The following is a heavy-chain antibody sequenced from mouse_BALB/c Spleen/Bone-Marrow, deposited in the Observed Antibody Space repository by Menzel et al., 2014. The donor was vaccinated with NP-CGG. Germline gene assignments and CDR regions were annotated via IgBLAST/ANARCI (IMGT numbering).Heavy chain of an antibody. V-gene: IGHV1-7*01. J-gene: IGHJ3*01. D-gene: IGHD1-2*01. CDR2: INPNTGYT. CDR3: ALIRPAWFAY. Sequence: QVQLKESGAELAKPGASVKMSCKASGYTFTSYWMHWVKQRPGQGLEWIGYINPNTGYTEYNQKFKDKATLTADKSSSTDIMQLSSQTSDVSAVYCCALIRPAWFAYWGQGTLVTVSA. CDR1: GYTFTSYW.